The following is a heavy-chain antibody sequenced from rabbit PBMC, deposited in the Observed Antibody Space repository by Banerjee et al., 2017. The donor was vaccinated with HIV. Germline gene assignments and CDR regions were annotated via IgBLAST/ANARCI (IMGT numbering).Heavy chain of an antibody. V-gene: IGHV1S45*01. CDR2: IYAGSSGDT. D-gene: IGHD7-1*01. CDR1: GFSFSHSYW. Sequence: QEQLEESGGDLVKPEGSLTLTCTASGFSFSHSYWICWVRQAPGKGLEWIACIYAGSSGDTYCASWAKGRFTISKTSSTTVTLQMTSLTVADTATYFCARLGNSADFSLWGPGTLVTVS. CDR3: ARLGNSADFSL. J-gene: IGHJ6*01.